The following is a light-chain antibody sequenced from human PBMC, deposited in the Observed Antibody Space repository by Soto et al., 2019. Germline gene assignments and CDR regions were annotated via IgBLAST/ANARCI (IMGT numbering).Light chain of an antibody. J-gene: IGLJ3*02. Sequence: QSALTQPASVSGSPGQSITISCTGTSSDVGGYTYVSWYQHYPGKAPKLMIYDVINRPSGVPDRFSGSKSGNTASLTVSGLQAEDEADYYCTSYAGSNIWVFGGGTQLTVL. CDR3: TSYAGSNIWV. V-gene: IGLV2-14*03. CDR2: DVI. CDR1: SSDVGGYTY.